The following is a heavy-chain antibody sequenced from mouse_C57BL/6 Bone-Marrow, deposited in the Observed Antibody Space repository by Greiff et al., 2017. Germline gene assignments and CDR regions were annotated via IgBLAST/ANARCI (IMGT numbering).Heavy chain of an antibody. CDR1: GYSFTDYN. V-gene: IGHV1-39*01. J-gene: IGHJ4*01. CDR2: INPNYGTT. Sequence: EVQLQQSGPELVKPGASVKISCKASGYSFTDYNMNWVKQSNGKSLEWIGVINPNYGTTSYNQKFKGKATLTVDQSSSTAYMQLTSLTSEDSPVYYFTLVYDYDYPMAYLAPSTSLTFSS. D-gene: IGHD2-4*01. CDR3: TLVYDYDYPMAY.